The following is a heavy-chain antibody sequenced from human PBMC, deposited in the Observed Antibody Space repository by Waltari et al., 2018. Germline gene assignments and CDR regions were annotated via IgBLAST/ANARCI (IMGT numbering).Heavy chain of an antibody. V-gene: IGHV4-34*01. Sequence: QVQLQQWGPGLLKPSETLSLPCAVHGGSFSGYYLRLIRPPPRKGLEWIGEINHSGSTNYNPSLKSRVTISVDTSKNQFSLKLSSVTAADTAVYYCAAGYCSSTSCYKQGWFDPWGQGTLVTVSS. CDR1: GGSFSGYY. D-gene: IGHD2-2*02. J-gene: IGHJ5*02. CDR3: AAGYCSSTSCYKQGWFDP. CDR2: INHSGST.